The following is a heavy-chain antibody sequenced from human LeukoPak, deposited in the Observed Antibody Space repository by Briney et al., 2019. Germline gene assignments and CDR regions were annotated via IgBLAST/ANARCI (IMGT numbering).Heavy chain of an antibody. D-gene: IGHD4-11*01. Sequence: GGSLRLSCAASGLTVSSYYMTWVRQAPGKGLEWVSVLYSGGNSYYADSVKGRVAISRDNSKSTVFLQMNSVRAEDTAVYYCARSYSNHLFGMDVWGQGTTATVSS. CDR2: LYSGGNS. V-gene: IGHV3-66*01. CDR1: GLTVSSYY. J-gene: IGHJ6*02. CDR3: ARSYSNHLFGMDV.